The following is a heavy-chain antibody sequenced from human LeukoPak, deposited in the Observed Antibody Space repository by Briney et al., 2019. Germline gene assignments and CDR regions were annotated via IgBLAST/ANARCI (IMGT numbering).Heavy chain of an antibody. J-gene: IGHJ4*02. D-gene: IGHD6-13*01. CDR2: VSGSGSGT. CDR1: ASGLIFNNYA. Sequence: GSLRLSCAASASGLIFNNYAMSWVRQAPGKGLEWVSAVSGSGSGTYYADSVQGRFTISRDNYKNVLYLQMNSLRGEDTAVYYCAKSTSSSWYSGGRKFDYWGQGTLVTVSS. V-gene: IGHV3-23*01. CDR3: AKSTSSSWYSGGRKFDY.